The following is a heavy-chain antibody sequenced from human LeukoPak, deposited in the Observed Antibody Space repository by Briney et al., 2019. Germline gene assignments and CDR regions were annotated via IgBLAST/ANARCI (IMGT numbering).Heavy chain of an antibody. CDR2: IYSGGST. CDR3: ARDADYGGKGYYYYYYMDV. D-gene: IGHD4-23*01. J-gene: IGHJ6*03. Sequence: GGSLRLSCAASGFTVSSNYMSWVRQAPGKGREWVSVIYSGGSTYYADSVKGRFTISRDNSKNTLYLKMNTLRAEDTAVYYCARDADYGGKGYYYYYYMDVWGKGTTVTVSS. CDR1: GFTVSSNY. V-gene: IGHV3-66*02.